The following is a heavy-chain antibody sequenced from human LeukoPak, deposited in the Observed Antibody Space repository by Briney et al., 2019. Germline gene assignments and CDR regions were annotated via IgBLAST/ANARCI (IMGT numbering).Heavy chain of an antibody. CDR3: ARGNIVVVVAATGGTFDY. Sequence: SETLSLTCAVYGGSFSGYYWSWIRQPPGKGLEWIGEINHSGSTNYNPSLKSRVTISVDTSKNQFSLKLSSVTAADTAVYYCARGNIVVVVAATGGTFDYWGQGTLVTVSS. CDR2: INHSGST. J-gene: IGHJ4*02. D-gene: IGHD2-15*01. V-gene: IGHV4-34*01. CDR1: GGSFSGYY.